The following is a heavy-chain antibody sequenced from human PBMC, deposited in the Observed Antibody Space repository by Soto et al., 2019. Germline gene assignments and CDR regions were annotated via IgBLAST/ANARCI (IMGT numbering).Heavy chain of an antibody. D-gene: IGHD4-17*01. V-gene: IGHV4-61*05. CDR1: GDSISSSSYY. Sequence: PSETLSLTCTVSGDSISSSSYYWSWIRQPPGKGLEWIGYIYYSGSTNYNPSLKSRVTMSVDTSKNQFSLKLSSVTAADTAVYYCARTLYGDNVDYWGQGTLVTVSS. CDR2: IYYSGST. J-gene: IGHJ4*02. CDR3: ARTLYGDNVDY.